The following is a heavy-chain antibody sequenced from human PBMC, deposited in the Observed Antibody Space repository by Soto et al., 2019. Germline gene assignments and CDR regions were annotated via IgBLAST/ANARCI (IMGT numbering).Heavy chain of an antibody. CDR3: ARPKGGSSSCYDY. CDR1: GFTFSSYA. D-gene: IGHD2-2*01. CDR2: ISGSGGST. V-gene: IGHV3-23*01. Sequence: EVQLLESGGGLVQPGGSLRLSCAASGFTFSSYAMSWVRQAPGKGLEWVSAISGSGGSTYYADSVKGRFTISRDNSKNALHLQMNSLRAEDTAVYYCARPKGGSSSCYDYWGQGALVTVSS. J-gene: IGHJ4*02.